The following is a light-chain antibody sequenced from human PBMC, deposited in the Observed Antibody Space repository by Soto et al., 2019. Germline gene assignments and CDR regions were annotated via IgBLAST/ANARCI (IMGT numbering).Light chain of an antibody. V-gene: IGKV3-15*01. CDR3: HQYNNWPPWT. Sequence: EIVMTQSPATLSVSPGERATLSCLASQYVGPNVDWYQQIPGQAPRLLLYGATTRVTGIAARFSGSGSGTDFTLTISSLQSEDYAVYYCHQYNNWPPWTFGQGTKVDIK. CDR2: GAT. J-gene: IGKJ1*01. CDR1: QYVGPN.